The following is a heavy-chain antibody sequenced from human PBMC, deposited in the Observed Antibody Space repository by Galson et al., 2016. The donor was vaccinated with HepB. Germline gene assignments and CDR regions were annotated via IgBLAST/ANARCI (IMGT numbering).Heavy chain of an antibody. CDR3: AKDSSSAL. CDR1: EFTFSTSW. D-gene: IGHD6-6*01. Sequence: SLRLSCAASEFTFSTSWMSWVRQAPGKGLEWVANIKPDGREKYYVDSVKGRFTISRENAKNSLFLQMNSLRAEDTAVYYCAKDSSSALWGRGSLVTVSS. V-gene: IGHV3-7*01. J-gene: IGHJ2*01. CDR2: IKPDGREK.